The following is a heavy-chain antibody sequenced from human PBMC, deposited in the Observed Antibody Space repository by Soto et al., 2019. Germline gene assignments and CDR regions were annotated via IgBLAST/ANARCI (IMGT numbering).Heavy chain of an antibody. CDR2: ISYDGSNK. CDR1: GFTFSSYA. V-gene: IGHV3-30-3*01. CDR3: ARDDTMVRGVLGY. D-gene: IGHD3-10*01. Sequence: GSLRLSCAASGFTFSSYAMHWVRQAPGKGLEWVAVISYDGSNKYYADSVKGRFTISRDNSKNTLYLQMNSLRAEDTAVYYCARDDTMVRGVLGYWGQGTLVTVSS. J-gene: IGHJ4*02.